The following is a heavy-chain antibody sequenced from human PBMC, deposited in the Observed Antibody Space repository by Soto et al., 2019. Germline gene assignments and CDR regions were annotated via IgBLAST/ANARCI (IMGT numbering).Heavy chain of an antibody. V-gene: IGHV3-30*04. CDR2: ISFAGSSI. J-gene: IGHJ6*02. CDR3: ANLLNVAAAGTPHYYGVDV. CDR1: DFAFIVYA. Sequence: QVQLVESGGGVVQPGTSLRLSCAASDFAFIVYAMHWVRQAPGKGLEWVASISFAGSSIYYADSVKGRFTISRDNFKNTLYLQMNNLRPADAAVYHCANLLNVAAAGTPHYYGVDVWGQGTTVTVS. D-gene: IGHD6-13*01.